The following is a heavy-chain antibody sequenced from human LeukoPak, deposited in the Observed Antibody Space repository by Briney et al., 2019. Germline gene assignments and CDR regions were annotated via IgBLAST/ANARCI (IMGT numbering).Heavy chain of an antibody. V-gene: IGHV3-30*18. CDR3: AKDEAPGSDFWSGYSNYGMDV. J-gene: IGHJ6*02. CDR1: GFTFSSYG. CDR2: ISYDGSNK. D-gene: IGHD3-3*01. Sequence: GGSLRLSCAASGFTFSSYGMHWVRQAPGKGLEWVAVISYDGSNKYYADSVKGRFTISRDNSKNTLYLQMNSLRAEDTAVYYCAKDEAPGSDFWSGYSNYGMDVWAKGPRSPSP.